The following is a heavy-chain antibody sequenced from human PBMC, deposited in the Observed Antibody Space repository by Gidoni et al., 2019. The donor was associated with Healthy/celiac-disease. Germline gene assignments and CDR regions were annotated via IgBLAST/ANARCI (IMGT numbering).Heavy chain of an antibody. CDR2: ISYDGSNK. V-gene: IGHV3-30*03. CDR3: VTWELRSN. J-gene: IGHJ4*02. CDR1: GFTFSSYG. D-gene: IGHD1-26*01. Sequence: QVQLVESGGGVVQPGRSLRLSCAASGFTFSSYGMHWVRQAPGKGLEWVAVISYDGSNKYYADSVKGRFTISRDNSKNTLYLQMNSLRAEDTAVYYCVTWELRSNWGQGTLVTVSS.